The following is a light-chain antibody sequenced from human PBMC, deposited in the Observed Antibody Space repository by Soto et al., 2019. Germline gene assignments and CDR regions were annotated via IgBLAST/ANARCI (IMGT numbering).Light chain of an antibody. V-gene: IGLV2-23*02. CDR1: RSDVWSYNL. J-gene: IGLJ1*01. Sequence: QSAVTHPASVAGSPGQSVNISCTGTRSDVWSYNLGYWYQQHPGKAPKLMIYEVTKMPSGVSNRFSGSKSSNTASLTISGLQAEVEADYYCCSYAGSREVFGTGTKLTVL. CDR2: EVT. CDR3: CSYAGSREV.